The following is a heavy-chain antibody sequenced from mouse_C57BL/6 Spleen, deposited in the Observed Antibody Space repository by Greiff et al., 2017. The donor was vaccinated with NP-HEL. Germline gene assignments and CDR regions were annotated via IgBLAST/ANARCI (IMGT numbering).Heavy chain of an antibody. D-gene: IGHD2-4*01. Sequence: DVKLVESGGGLVQPGGSLKLSCAASGFTFSDYYMYWVRQTPEKRLEWVAYISNGGGSTYYPDTVKGRFTISRDNAKNTLYLQMSRLKSEDTAMYYCARHSLDYDFDYWGQGTTLTVSS. J-gene: IGHJ2*01. CDR2: ISNGGGST. CDR1: GFTFSDYY. CDR3: ARHSLDYDFDY. V-gene: IGHV5-12*01.